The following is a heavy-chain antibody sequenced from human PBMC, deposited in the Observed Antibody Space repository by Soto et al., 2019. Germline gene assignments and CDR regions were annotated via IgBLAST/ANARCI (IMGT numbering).Heavy chain of an antibody. J-gene: IGHJ4*02. Sequence: EVQLVESGGGLVKPGGSLRLSCAASGFIFSSYSMNWVRQAPGKGLEWVSSISPRSDYIYFADSMRGRFTSSRDNARNSLYLHMNNLRAEDTAVYHCARVSGTLERYSDLDYWGQGTLVTVSS. CDR2: ISPRSDYI. V-gene: IGHV3-21*06. CDR1: GFIFSSYS. CDR3: ARVSGTLERYSDLDY. D-gene: IGHD3-10*01.